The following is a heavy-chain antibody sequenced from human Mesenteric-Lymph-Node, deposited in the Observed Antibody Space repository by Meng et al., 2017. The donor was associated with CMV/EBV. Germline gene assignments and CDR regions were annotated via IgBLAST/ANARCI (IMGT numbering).Heavy chain of an antibody. CDR3: ARTGGTGRPFDF. CDR2: ISWNGGST. CDR1: GFNFDDFA. J-gene: IGHJ4*02. Sequence: CAASGFNFDDFAMSWVRQAPGTGLEWVSGISWNGGSTFYADSVEGRFTISRDNTKSSLYVQMNSLRDDDTALYYCARTGGTGRPFDFWGQGILVTVSS. V-gene: IGHV3-20*04. D-gene: IGHD7-27*01.